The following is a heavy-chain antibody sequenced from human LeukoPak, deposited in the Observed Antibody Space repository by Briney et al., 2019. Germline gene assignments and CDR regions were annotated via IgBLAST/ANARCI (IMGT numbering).Heavy chain of an antibody. J-gene: IGHJ4*02. CDR2: ISWNSGSI. Sequence: GGSLRLSCAAYGFTFDDYAMHWVRQAPGKGLEWVSGISWNSGSIGYADSVKGRFTISRDNAKNSLYLQMNSLRAEDTAVYYCARDKSGDTAMVPPDYFDYWGQGTLVTVSS. CDR1: GFTFDDYA. D-gene: IGHD5-18*01. V-gene: IGHV3-9*01. CDR3: ARDKSGDTAMVPPDYFDY.